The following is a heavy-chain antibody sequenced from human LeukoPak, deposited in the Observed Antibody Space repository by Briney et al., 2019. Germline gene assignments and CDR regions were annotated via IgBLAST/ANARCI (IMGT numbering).Heavy chain of an antibody. CDR2: IKQDGSEK. J-gene: IGHJ4*02. CDR1: GFTFSSYW. CDR3: ARVGYYYDSSDYYFDY. V-gene: IGHV3-7*01. Sequence: PGGSLRLSCAASGFTFSSYWMSWVRQAPGKGLEWVANIKQDGSEKYYVDSVKGRFTISRDNAKNSLYLQMNSLRAEDTAVYYCARVGYYYDSSDYYFDYWGQGTLVTVSS. D-gene: IGHD3-22*01.